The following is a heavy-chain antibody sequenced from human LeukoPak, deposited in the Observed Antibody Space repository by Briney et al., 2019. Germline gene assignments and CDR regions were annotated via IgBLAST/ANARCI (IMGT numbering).Heavy chain of an antibody. CDR1: GGSISSYY. J-gene: IGHJ3*02. CDR3: ARARYANAWYAFDI. CDR2: IYYSGST. D-gene: IGHD2-2*01. V-gene: IGHV4-59*01. Sequence: PSETLSLTCTVSGGSISSYYWSWIRQTPGKGLEWIGDIYYSGSTNYNPSLKSRVTISVDTSKNQFSLKLTSVTAADTAVYYCARARYANAWYAFDIWGHGTMVTVSS.